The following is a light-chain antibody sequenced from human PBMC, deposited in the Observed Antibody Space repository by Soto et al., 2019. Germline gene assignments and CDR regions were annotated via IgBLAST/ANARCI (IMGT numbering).Light chain of an antibody. CDR1: SSNIGSDS. Sequence: QSVLTQPPSASGTPGQRVTISCSGSSSNIGSDSVNWYQQLPGLAPKLIIYSNDQRPSGVPDRFSGSKSGTTASLAIGGLQSDDEADYYCATWDDRLNGWVFGGGTKLTVL. CDR3: ATWDDRLNGWV. V-gene: IGLV1-44*01. CDR2: SND. J-gene: IGLJ3*02.